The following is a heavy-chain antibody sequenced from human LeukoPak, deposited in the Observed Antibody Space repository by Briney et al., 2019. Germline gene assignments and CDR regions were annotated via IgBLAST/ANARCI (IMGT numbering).Heavy chain of an antibody. CDR2: IKQDGSEK. J-gene: IGHJ3*02. V-gene: IGHV3-7*01. CDR3: ARMDGGILLFSDAFDI. Sequence: PGGSLRLSCAVSGFTFSSYWMSWVRQAPGKGLEWVANIKQDGSEKYYVDSVKGRFTISRDNAKNSLYLQMNSLRAEDTAVYYCARMDGGILLFSDAFDIWGQETMVAVSS. D-gene: IGHD2-21*02. CDR1: GFTFSSYW.